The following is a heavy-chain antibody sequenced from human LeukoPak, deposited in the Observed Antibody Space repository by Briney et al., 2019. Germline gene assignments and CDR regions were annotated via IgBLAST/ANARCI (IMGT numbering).Heavy chain of an antibody. D-gene: IGHD1-26*01. V-gene: IGHV1-46*01. CDR2: INPSGGST. CDR3: ARSGIVGATSGN. Sequence: ASVKVSCKTSGYSFTSYYIHWVRQAPGQGLEWMGMINPSGGSTNYAQTFQGRVTMTRDMSTSTVYTELSSLRSEDTAVYYCARSGIVGATSGNWGQGTLVTVSS. CDR1: GYSFTSYY. J-gene: IGHJ4*02.